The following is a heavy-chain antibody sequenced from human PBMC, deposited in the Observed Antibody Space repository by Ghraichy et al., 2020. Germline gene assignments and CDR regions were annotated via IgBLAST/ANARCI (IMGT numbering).Heavy chain of an antibody. J-gene: IGHJ4*02. Sequence: YYTGSTNYNPSLKSRVTISVDTSKNQFSLKLSSVTAADTAVYYCARHSMTGSYAFDYWDQGTLVTVSS. CDR3: ARHSMTGSYAFDY. CDR2: YYTGST. D-gene: IGHD1-26*01. V-gene: IGHV4-59*08.